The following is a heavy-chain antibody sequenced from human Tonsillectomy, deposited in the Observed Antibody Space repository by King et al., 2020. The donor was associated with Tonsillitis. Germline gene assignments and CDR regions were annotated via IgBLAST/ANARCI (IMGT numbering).Heavy chain of an antibody. J-gene: IGHJ4*02. Sequence: QLVQSGGGVVQPGRSLRLSCAASGFTFNSYGMHWVRQAPGKGLEWVAVISYDGSNKYYADSVKGRFTISRDNSKNTLYLQMNSLRAEDTAVYYCATGRVGGTTGPEFDYWGQGTLVTVSS. CDR3: ATGRVGGTTGPEFDY. CDR2: ISYDGSNK. D-gene: IGHD1-26*01. CDR1: GFTFNSYG. V-gene: IGHV3-30*03.